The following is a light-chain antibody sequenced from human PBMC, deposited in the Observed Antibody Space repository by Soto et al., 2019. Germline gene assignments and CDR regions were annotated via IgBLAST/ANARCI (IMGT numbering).Light chain of an antibody. CDR2: DVS. Sequence: QSALTQPRSVSGSPGQSVTISCTGTSSDVGGYNYVSWYQQHPGKAPKLIIYDVSERPSGVPNRFSGSKSVNTASLTISGLQAEDEADYYCCSYAGSYSLYVFGTGTKLTVL. J-gene: IGLJ1*01. V-gene: IGLV2-11*01. CDR1: SSDVGGYNY. CDR3: CSYAGSYSLYV.